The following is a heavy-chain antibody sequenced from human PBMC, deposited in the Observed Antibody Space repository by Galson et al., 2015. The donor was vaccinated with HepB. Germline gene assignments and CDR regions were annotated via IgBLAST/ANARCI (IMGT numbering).Heavy chain of an antibody. CDR1: GFTFSESA. Sequence: SLRLSCAASGFTFSESAIHWVRQASGKGPGWVGRIRSKGNDYATSYVESLKGRFTISRDDSRNMAYLHMKSLKTEDTAVYYCTRMGDFSGYSSKWGQGTLVTVSS. CDR3: TRMGDFSGYSSK. D-gene: IGHD5-12*01. V-gene: IGHV3-73*01. CDR2: IRSKGNDYAT. J-gene: IGHJ4*02.